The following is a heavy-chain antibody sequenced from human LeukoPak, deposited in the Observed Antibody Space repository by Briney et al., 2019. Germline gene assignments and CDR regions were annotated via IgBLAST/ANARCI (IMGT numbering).Heavy chain of an antibody. CDR3: ASCYVAARDWYFDL. J-gene: IGHJ2*01. Sequence: GESLKISCKGSGYSFTSSRIGWVRQMPGKGLEWMGIIYPGDSDTRYSPSFQGQVTISADKSISTAYLQWSSLKASDTAMYYCASCYVAARDWYFDLWGHGTLVTVSS. V-gene: IGHV5-51*01. D-gene: IGHD6-6*01. CDR2: IYPGDSDT. CDR1: GYSFTSSR.